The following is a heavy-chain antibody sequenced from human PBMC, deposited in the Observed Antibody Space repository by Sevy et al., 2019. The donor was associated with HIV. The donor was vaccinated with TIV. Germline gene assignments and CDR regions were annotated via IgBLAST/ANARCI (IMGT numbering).Heavy chain of an antibody. V-gene: IGHV3-48*03. CDR3: AREGGYSDQGMDV. D-gene: IGHD5-12*01. Sequence: GGSLRLSFAASGFTFSSYDMNWVRQAPGKGLEWVSYISSSSNIDYADSVKGRFTISRDNAKNSLYVQMNSLRAEDTAVYYCAREGGYSDQGMDVWGQGTTVTVSS. J-gene: IGHJ6*02. CDR1: GFTFSSYD. CDR2: ISSSSNI.